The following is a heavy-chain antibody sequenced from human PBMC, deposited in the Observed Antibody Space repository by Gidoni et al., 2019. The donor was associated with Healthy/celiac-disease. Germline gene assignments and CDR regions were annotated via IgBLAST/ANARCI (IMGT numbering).Heavy chain of an antibody. D-gene: IGHD4-17*01. CDR1: GFTFSNAW. J-gene: IGHJ6*02. CDR2: IKSKTDGGTT. Sequence: EVQLVESGGGLVKPGGSLRLSCAASGFTFSNAWMSWVRPAPGKGLEWVGRIKSKTDGGTTDYAAPVKGRFTISRDDSKNTLYLQMNSLKTEDTAVYYCTTTVEEYGDYVDYYYYYGMDVWGQGTTVTVSS. CDR3: TTTVEEYGDYVDYYYYYGMDV. V-gene: IGHV3-15*01.